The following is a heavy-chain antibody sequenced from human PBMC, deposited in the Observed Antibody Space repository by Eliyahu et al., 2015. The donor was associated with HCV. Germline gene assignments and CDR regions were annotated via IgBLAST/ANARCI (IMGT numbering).Heavy chain of an antibody. D-gene: IGHD6-19*01. V-gene: IGHV2-5*01. Sequence: QITLKESGPTLVKPTQTLTLTCTFSGFSLSTSGVGVGWIRQPPGKALEWLALIYWNDDKRYCPPLKSRLTITKDTSKNQVVLTMTNMDPVDTATYYCASFPKIAVAGPLYYYYGMDVWGQGTTVTVSS. CDR2: IYWNDDK. CDR1: GFSLSTSGVG. J-gene: IGHJ6*02. CDR3: ASFPKIAVAGPLYYYYGMDV.